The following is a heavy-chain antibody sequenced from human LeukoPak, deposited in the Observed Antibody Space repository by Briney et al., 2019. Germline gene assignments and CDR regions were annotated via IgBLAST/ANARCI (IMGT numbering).Heavy chain of an antibody. Sequence: GRSLRLSCAASGFTFDDYAMHWVRQGPGRGLEWVSGISWNSGSIGYADSVKGRFTISRDNAKNSLYLQMNSLRVEDTAVYYCARALGSGWVYFLGGQGTLVTVSS. V-gene: IGHV3-9*01. CDR2: ISWNSGSI. J-gene: IGHJ4*02. D-gene: IGHD3-10*01. CDR1: GFTFDDYA. CDR3: ARALGSGWVYFL.